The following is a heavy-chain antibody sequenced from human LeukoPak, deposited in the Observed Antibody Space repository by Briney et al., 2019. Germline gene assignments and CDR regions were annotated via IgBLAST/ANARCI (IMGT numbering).Heavy chain of an antibody. J-gene: IGHJ4*02. CDR1: GGSFSGYY. Sequence: SETLSLTCAVYGGSFSGYYWSWIRQPPGKGLEWIGSIYHSGSTYYNPPLKSRVTISVDTSKNQFSLKLSSVTAADTAVYYCARHLGYFDYWGQGTLVTVSS. CDR2: IYHSGST. V-gene: IGHV4-34*01. CDR3: ARHLGYFDY.